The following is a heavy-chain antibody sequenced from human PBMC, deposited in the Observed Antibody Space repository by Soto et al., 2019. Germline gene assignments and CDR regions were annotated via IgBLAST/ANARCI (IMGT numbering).Heavy chain of an antibody. CDR3: ARGQEGIVATH. V-gene: IGHV4-34*01. CDR2: VKHWGGT. J-gene: IGHJ4*02. D-gene: IGHD5-12*01. Sequence: QVQLQQWGAGLLKPSETLSLTCAVSGASFTGYYWSWIRQPPGKGLEWIGEVKHWGGTNYSPSLRGRVTSSADTSKNQFSLQLNSGTGADTAVYYCARGQEGIVATHWDQGTLVTVSS. CDR1: GASFTGYY.